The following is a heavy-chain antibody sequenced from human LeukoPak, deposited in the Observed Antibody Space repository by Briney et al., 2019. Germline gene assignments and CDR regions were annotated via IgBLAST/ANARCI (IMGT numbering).Heavy chain of an antibody. V-gene: IGHV1-2*02. CDR3: ARDRVTMVRGVIAYYYYGTDV. Sequence: ASVKVSCKASGYTFTGYYMHWVRQAPGQGLEWMGWINPKSGGTNYAQKFQGRVTMTRDTSISTAYMELSRLRSDDTAVYYCARDRVTMVRGVIAYYYYGTDVWGQGTTVTVSS. CDR1: GYTFTGYY. J-gene: IGHJ6*02. D-gene: IGHD3-10*01. CDR2: INPKSGGT.